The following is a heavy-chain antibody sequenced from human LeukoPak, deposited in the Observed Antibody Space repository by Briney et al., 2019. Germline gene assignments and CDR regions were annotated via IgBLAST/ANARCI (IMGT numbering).Heavy chain of an antibody. Sequence: SVKVSCKASGGTFSSYAISWVRQAPGQGLEWMGGIIPIFGTANYAQKFQGRVTITADESTSTAYMELSSLRSEDTAVYYCARDTSPYYYDSSGYYGYNWFDPWGQGTLVTVSS. D-gene: IGHD3-22*01. J-gene: IGHJ5*02. V-gene: IGHV1-69*13. CDR2: IIPIFGTA. CDR1: GGTFSSYA. CDR3: ARDTSPYYYDSSGYYGYNWFDP.